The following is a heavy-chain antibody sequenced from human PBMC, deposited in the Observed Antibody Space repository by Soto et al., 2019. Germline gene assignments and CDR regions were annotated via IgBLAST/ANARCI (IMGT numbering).Heavy chain of an antibody. Sequence: ASVRVSCKASGYTFTSYAMHWVRQAPGQRLEWMGWINAGNGNTKYSQKFQGRVTITRDTSASTAYMELSSVTAADTAVYYCARVPGDFWSGYYSWFDPWGQGTLVTVSS. D-gene: IGHD3-3*01. CDR3: ARVPGDFWSGYYSWFDP. V-gene: IGHV1-3*01. J-gene: IGHJ5*02. CDR2: INAGNGNT. CDR1: GYTFTSYA.